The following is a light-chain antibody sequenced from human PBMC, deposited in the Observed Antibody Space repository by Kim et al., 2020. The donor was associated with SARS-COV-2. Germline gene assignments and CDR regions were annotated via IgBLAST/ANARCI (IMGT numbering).Light chain of an antibody. CDR1: QSISRY. CDR2: DAS. V-gene: IGKV3-11*01. Sequence: SPGERATLSCRASQSISRYLAWYQQKPGQAPRLLIYDASNRATGIPARFSGSGSGTDFTLTISSLESEDFAVYYCQQRSNWPPYTFGQGTKVDIK. CDR3: QQRSNWPPYT. J-gene: IGKJ2*01.